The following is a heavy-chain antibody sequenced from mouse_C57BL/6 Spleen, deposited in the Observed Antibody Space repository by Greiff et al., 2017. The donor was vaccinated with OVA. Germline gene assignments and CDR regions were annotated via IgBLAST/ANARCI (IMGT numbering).Heavy chain of an antibody. J-gene: IGHJ1*03. CDR2: ISSGSSTI. Sequence: EVMLVESGGGLVKPGGSLKLSCAASGFTFSDYGMHWVRQAPEKGLEWVAYISSGSSTIYYADTVKGRFTISRDNAKNTLFLQMTSLRSEDTAMYYCARRNPAYYYGSSYDWYFDVWGTGTTVTVSS. V-gene: IGHV5-17*01. CDR3: ARRNPAYYYGSSYDWYFDV. CDR1: GFTFSDYG. D-gene: IGHD1-1*01.